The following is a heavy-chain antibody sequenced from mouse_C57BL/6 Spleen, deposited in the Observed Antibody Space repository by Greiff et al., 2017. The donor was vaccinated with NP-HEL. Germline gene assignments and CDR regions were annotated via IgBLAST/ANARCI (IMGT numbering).Heavy chain of an antibody. CDR2: IDPSDSYT. CDR1: GYTFTSYW. D-gene: IGHD2-2*01. Sequence: VQLQQPGAELVMPGASVKLSCKASGYTFTSYWMHWVKQRPGQGLEWIGEIDPSDSYTNYNQKFKGKSTLTVDKSSSTAYMQLSSLTSEDSAVYYWARGEGYDAWFAYWGQGTLVTVSA. V-gene: IGHV1-69*01. CDR3: ARGEGYDAWFAY. J-gene: IGHJ3*01.